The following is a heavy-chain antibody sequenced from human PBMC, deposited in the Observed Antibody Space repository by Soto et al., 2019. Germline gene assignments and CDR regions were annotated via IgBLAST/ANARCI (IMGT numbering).Heavy chain of an antibody. CDR1: GFTFNNYG. CDR3: ARRQISPPTRGAASARGGMDV. J-gene: IGHJ6*02. V-gene: IGHV3-33*01. CDR2: IWNDGNGY. Sequence: QVQLVESGGGVVQPGRSLRLSCAASGFTFNNYGMHWVRQAPGKGLEWVAVIWNDGNGYYYANSVKGRFTISRDNSKNTLYRQMSSLRGEDTAVYYCARRQISPPTRGAASARGGMDVWGQGTTVTVSS. D-gene: IGHD6-13*01.